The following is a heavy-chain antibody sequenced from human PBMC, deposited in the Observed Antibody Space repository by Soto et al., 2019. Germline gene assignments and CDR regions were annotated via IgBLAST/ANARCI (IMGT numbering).Heavy chain of an antibody. CDR2: INPNSGDT. J-gene: IGHJ6*02. V-gene: IGHV1-2*04. CDR1: GYAFTGYY. D-gene: IGHD3-3*01. CDR3: ARGVSYDFWSGYYTGGHYYYYGMDV. Sequence: SEKVSFKASGYAFTGYYMHSVRQAPGQGLEWMGWINPNSGDTNYAQNFQGWVTMTRDTSISTAYMELSRLRSDNTAVYYCARGVSYDFWSGYYTGGHYYYYGMDVWGQRTTVTVSS.